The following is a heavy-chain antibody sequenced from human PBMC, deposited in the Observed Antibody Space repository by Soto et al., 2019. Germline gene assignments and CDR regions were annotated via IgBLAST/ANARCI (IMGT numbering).Heavy chain of an antibody. CDR1: GFSFESYG. D-gene: IGHD1-26*01. CDR3: AKESVEATYSYYGMDV. Sequence: GGSLRLSCGGSGFSFESYGMHWVRQAPGKGLEWVATVSFDSKNKYYIDSVEGRFTISRDNSKKMLSLQMTSLRHEDTAVYYCAKESVEATYSYYGMDVWGPGTTGTSP. V-gene: IGHV3-30*18. J-gene: IGHJ6*02. CDR2: VSFDSKNK.